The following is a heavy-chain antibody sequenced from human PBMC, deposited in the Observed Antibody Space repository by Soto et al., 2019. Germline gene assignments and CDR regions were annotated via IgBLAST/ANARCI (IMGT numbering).Heavy chain of an antibody. J-gene: IGHJ6*02. CDR3: ARDHSSKGYGMDV. CDR1: GGSISSSF. Sequence: PSETLSLTCSVSGGSISSSFWSWIRQPPGKELEWIGYISYSGSTTYNPSLKSRITLSVDTSKNQFSLRVASVTAADTAVYYCARDHSSKGYGMDVWGQGTTVTVSS. V-gene: IGHV4-59*01. CDR2: ISYSGST. D-gene: IGHD6-13*01.